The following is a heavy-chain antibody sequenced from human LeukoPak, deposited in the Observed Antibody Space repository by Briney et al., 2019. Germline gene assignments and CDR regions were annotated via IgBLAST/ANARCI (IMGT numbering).Heavy chain of an antibody. CDR3: AKVWHDYGDQSILDAFDI. V-gene: IGHV3-30*04. D-gene: IGHD4-17*01. J-gene: IGHJ3*02. CDR2: ISYDGSNK. Sequence: QTGRSLRLSCAASGFTFSSYAMHWVRQAPGKGLEWVAVISYDGSNKYYADSVKGRFTISRDNSKNTLYLQMNSLRAEDTAVYYCAKVWHDYGDQSILDAFDIWGQGTMVTVSS. CDR1: GFTFSSYA.